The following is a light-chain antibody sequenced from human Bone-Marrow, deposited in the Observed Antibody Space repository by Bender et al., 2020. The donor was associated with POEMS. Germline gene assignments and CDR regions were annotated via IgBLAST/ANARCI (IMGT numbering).Light chain of an antibody. Sequence: SYELTQPPSVSVSPGQTARIACSGDEFLDQYAYWYQQKPGQAPILVIYKDTERPSGIPERFSGSSSGTRVTLTISGVQAEDEADYYCQSRGTYWVFGGGTKVTVL. CDR1: EFLDQY. V-gene: IGLV3-25*03. J-gene: IGLJ3*02. CDR2: KDT. CDR3: QSRGTYWV.